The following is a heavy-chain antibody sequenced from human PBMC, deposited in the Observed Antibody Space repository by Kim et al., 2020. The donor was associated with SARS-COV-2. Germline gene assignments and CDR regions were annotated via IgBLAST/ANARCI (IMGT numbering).Heavy chain of an antibody. CDR1: GGSISSGGYY. V-gene: IGHV4-31*03. J-gene: IGHJ4*02. CDR2: IYYSGST. CDR3: ARGDSSGYYGHYYFDY. D-gene: IGHD3-22*01. Sequence: SETLSLTCTVSGGSISSGGYYWSWIRQHPGKGLEWIGYIYYSGSTYYNPSLKSRVTISVDTSKNQFSLKLSSVTAADTAVYYCARGDSSGYYGHYYFDYWGQGTLVTVYS.